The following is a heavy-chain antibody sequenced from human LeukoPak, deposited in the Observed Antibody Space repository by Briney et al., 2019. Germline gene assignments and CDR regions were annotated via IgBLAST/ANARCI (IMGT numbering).Heavy chain of an antibody. CDR1: GDSINDKNYY. CDR2: GSI. Sequence: PSETLSLTCSVSGDSINDKNYYWGWIRQPPGKGLEWIGTGSIYYNPSLQTRVTISLDTSRNQFSLKLSSVTAADTAVYYCAIKYYDSSGYSHWGQGTLVTVSS. J-gene: IGHJ4*02. V-gene: IGHV4-39*07. D-gene: IGHD3-22*01. CDR3: AIKYYDSSGYSH.